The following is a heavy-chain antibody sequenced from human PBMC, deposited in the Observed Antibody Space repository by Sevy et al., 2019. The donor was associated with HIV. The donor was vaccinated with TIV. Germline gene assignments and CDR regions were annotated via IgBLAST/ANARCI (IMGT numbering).Heavy chain of an antibody. CDR2: VSWDSGRI. CDR1: GFTFDDYA. J-gene: IGHJ4*02. CDR3: AKDRKWRGIQVPDY. V-gene: IGHV3-9*01. D-gene: IGHD6-13*01. Sequence: GGSLRLSCEASGFTFDDYAMHWVRQAPGKGLEWVSGVSWDSGRIGYADSVKGRFTISRDNAENSLYLQMNSLRAEDTALYYCAKDRKWRGIQVPDYWGQGTLVTVSS.